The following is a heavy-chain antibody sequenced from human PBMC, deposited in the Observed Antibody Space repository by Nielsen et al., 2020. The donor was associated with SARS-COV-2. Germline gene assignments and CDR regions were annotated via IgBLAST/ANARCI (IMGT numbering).Heavy chain of an antibody. J-gene: IGHJ6*03. CDR2: FDPEDGET. Sequence: ASVKVSCKVSGYTLTELSMHWVRQAPGKGLEWMGGFDPEDGETIYAQKFQGRLTMTEDTSSDTAYMALSSLRSGDTAVYYCATGGNWDDDYYFYMDVWGNGTTVTVSS. D-gene: IGHD1-1*01. CDR3: ATGGNWDDDYYFYMDV. V-gene: IGHV1-24*01. CDR1: GYTLTELS.